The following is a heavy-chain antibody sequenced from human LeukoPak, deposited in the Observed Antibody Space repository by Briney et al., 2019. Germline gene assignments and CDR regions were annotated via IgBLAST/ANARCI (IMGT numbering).Heavy chain of an antibody. Sequence: GGSLRLSCAASGFTFSSYSMNWVRQAPGEGLEWISYISSSSTTIYYADSVKGRFTISRDNAKNSLYVQMNSLTDEDSAVYYCARSAVPTYYYDYWGQGTLVTVSS. J-gene: IGHJ4*02. CDR3: ARSAVPTYYYDY. V-gene: IGHV3-48*02. CDR2: ISSSSTTI. D-gene: IGHD3-16*01. CDR1: GFTFSSYS.